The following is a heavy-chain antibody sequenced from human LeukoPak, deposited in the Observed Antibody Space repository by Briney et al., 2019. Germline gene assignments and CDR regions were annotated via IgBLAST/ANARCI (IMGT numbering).Heavy chain of an antibody. CDR2: ISSSGTT. CDR1: VFTLSSYR. J-gene: IGHJ2*01. D-gene: IGHD2-8*01. Sequence: GGSLRLSCGPSVFTLSSYRIIWLRQAPGKGLEWVSFISSSGTTYYADSVKGRFTISRDNAKSSVYLQLNSLRGEDTAVYYCGRRSMIIVYDWYFDLWGRGTLVTVSS. CDR3: GRRSMIIVYDWYFDL. V-gene: IGHV3-48*01.